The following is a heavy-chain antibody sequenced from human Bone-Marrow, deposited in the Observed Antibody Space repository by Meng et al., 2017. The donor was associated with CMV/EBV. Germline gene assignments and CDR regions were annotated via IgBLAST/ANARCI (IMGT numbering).Heavy chain of an antibody. Sequence: SCAISGDSVSSNSAAWNWIRQSPSRGLEWLGRTYYRSKWYNDYAVSVKSRITINPDTSKNQFSLQLNSVTPEDTAVYYCAQDIVVVPAAMDSYYYGMDVWGQGTTVTVSS. J-gene: IGHJ6*02. D-gene: IGHD2-2*01. V-gene: IGHV6-1*01. CDR1: GDSVSSNSAA. CDR3: AQDIVVVPAAMDSYYYGMDV. CDR2: TYYRSKWYN.